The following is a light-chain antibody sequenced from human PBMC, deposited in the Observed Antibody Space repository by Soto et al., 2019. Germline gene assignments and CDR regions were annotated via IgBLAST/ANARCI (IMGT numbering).Light chain of an antibody. CDR3: AAWDDSLNGCV. Sequence: QSVLTQPPSASGTPGQRVILSCSGSSSNFGGNTANWSQQFPGTAPKVLIYSNNQRPSGVPDRFSGSKSGTSASLAISGLQAEDEADYYCAAWDDSLNGCVFGGGTKLTVL. CDR1: SSNFGGNT. V-gene: IGLV1-44*01. CDR2: SNN. J-gene: IGLJ3*02.